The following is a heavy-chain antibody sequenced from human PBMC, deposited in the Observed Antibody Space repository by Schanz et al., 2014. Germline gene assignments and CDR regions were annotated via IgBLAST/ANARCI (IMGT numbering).Heavy chain of an antibody. CDR2: INSDGTTT. V-gene: IGHV3-74*02. D-gene: IGHD2-21*02. CDR3: ARPSDSSWYMDV. CDR1: GFTFSIYG. Sequence: EVQLLESGGGLVQPGGSLRLSCAASGFTFSIYGMSWVRQAPGKGLEWVSHINSDGTTTTYADSVKGRFTVSRDNAKNTLYLQMDSLRAEDTAVYYCARPSDSSWYMDVWGKGTTVTVSS. J-gene: IGHJ6*03.